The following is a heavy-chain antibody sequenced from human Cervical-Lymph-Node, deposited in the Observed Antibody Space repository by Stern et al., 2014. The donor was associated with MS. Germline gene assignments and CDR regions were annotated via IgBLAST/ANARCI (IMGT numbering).Heavy chain of an antibody. CDR1: GHTLTELS. CDR2: FDPEDGET. J-gene: IGHJ5*02. CDR3: ATDCGEGDYGWGGNWFDP. Sequence: VQLVQSGAEVKKPGASVKVSCKVSGHTLTELSMHWVRQAPGKGLEWMGGFDPEDGETIYAQKFQGRVTMTEDTSTDTAYMELSSLRSEDTAVYYCATDCGEGDYGWGGNWFDPWGQGTLVSVSS. V-gene: IGHV1-24*01. D-gene: IGHD3-16*01.